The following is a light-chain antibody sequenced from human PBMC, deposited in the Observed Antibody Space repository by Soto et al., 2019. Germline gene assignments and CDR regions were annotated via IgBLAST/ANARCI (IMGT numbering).Light chain of an antibody. CDR1: QSVSSRY. V-gene: IGKV3-20*01. Sequence: PGERATLSCRASQSVSSRYFAWYQQKPGQAPRLLIYAASSRAAGIPDRFSGSGSGTDFSLTISRLEPEDFAVYYCHQYASSRTFGPGTKVE. J-gene: IGKJ1*01. CDR2: AAS. CDR3: HQYASSRT.